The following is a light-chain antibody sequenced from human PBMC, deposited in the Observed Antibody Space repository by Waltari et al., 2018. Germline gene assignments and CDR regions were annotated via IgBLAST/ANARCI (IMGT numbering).Light chain of an antibody. V-gene: IGKV3-15*01. CDR2: GAS. J-gene: IGKJ1*01. Sequence: ATLSCRASQHINMNLAWYQHKPGQAPRLLFYGASTRESGVPARFSGSGSGTEFTLTISSLQSEDFGVYYCQQYNDWPPWTFGQGTKVEV. CDR3: QQYNDWPPWT. CDR1: QHINMN.